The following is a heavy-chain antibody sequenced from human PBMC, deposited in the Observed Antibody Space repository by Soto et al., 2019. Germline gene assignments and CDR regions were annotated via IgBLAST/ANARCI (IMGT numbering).Heavy chain of an antibody. D-gene: IGHD3-16*02. CDR1: GDSVSNGEHY. J-gene: IGHJ5*01. V-gene: IGHV4-30-4*01. Sequence: SETLSLTCTVSGDSVSNGEHYWSWIRQPPGKGLDWIGYIYYSGTTYYNPSLGSRVTISLDTSRNQFSLKLNSVTAADTAFYYCTSGRGISRPDSWGQGTLVTVSS. CDR2: IYYSGTT. CDR3: TSGRGISRPDS.